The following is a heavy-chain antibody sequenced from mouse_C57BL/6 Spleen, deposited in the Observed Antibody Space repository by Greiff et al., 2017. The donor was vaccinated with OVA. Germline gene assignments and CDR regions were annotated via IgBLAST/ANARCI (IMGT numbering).Heavy chain of an antibody. CDR2: IRNKANGYTT. J-gene: IGHJ4*01. CDR1: GFTFTDYY. CDR3: ARPTTVVEGYAMDY. D-gene: IGHD1-1*01. Sequence: EVQVVESGGGLVQPGGSLSLSCAASGFTFTDYYMSWVRQPPGKALEWLGFIRNKANGYTTEYSASVKGRFTISRDNSQSILYLQMNALRAEDSATYYCARPTTVVEGYAMDYWGQGTSVTVSS. V-gene: IGHV7-3*01.